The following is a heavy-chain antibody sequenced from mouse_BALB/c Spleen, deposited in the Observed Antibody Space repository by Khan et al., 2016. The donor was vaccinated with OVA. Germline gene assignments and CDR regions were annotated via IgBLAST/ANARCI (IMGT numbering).Heavy chain of an antibody. J-gene: IGHJ3*01. D-gene: IGHD2-1*01. V-gene: IGHV5-9-3*01. CDR2: VLSAGDYT. Sequence: EVELVESGGGLVKPGGSLKLSCAASGFTFSTYAMSWVRQTPVRRLEWVATVLSAGDYTFYPDHVPGRFTISSHNAKTTLYLQLCSLRSEDTAMYYCARCAYGNFAYWGQGTLVTVSA. CDR3: ARCAYGNFAY. CDR1: GFTFSTYA.